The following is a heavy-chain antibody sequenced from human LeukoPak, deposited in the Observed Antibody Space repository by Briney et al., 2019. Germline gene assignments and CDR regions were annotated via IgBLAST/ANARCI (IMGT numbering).Heavy chain of an antibody. CDR3: ARRSSGSPSYYFDY. CDR1: GFTFSSYW. V-gene: IGHV3-74*01. J-gene: IGHJ4*02. CDR2: INSDGSTT. Sequence: PGGSLRLSCAASGFTFSSYWMHWVRQAPGKGLVWVSRINSDGSTTNYADSVKGRFTISRDNAKNTLDLQMNSLRAEDTAVYYCARRSSGSPSYYFDYWGQGTLVTVSS. D-gene: IGHD1-26*01.